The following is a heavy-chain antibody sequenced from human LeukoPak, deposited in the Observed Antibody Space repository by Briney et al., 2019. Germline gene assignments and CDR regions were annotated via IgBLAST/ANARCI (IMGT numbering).Heavy chain of an antibody. Sequence: SVKVSCKASGGTFSSYAISWVRQAPGQGLEWMGRIISILGIANYAQKFQGRVTITADKSTSTAYMELSSLRSEDAAVYYCAARKYYDFWSGLDYWGQGTLVTVSS. CDR1: GGTFSSYA. CDR2: IISILGIA. D-gene: IGHD3-3*01. J-gene: IGHJ4*02. CDR3: AARKYYDFWSGLDY. V-gene: IGHV1-69*04.